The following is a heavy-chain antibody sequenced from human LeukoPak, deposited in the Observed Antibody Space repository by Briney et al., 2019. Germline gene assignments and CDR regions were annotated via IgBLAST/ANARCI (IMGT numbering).Heavy chain of an antibody. CDR3: ARDDVYCSGGSCYWGYYYYMDV. CDR1: GFTFSSYW. V-gene: IGHV3-7*01. CDR2: IKQDGSEK. J-gene: IGHJ6*03. D-gene: IGHD2-15*01. Sequence: GGSLRLSCAASGFTFSSYWMSWVRQAPGKGLEWVANIKQDGSEKYYVDSVKGRFTISRDNAKNSLYLQMNSLRAEDTAVYYCARDDVYCSGGSCYWGYYYYMDVWGKGTTVTVSS.